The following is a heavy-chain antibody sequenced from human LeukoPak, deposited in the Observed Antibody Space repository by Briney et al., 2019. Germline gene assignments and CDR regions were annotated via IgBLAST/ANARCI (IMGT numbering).Heavy chain of an antibody. D-gene: IGHD2-2*01. CDR2: VYSSGGT. CDR3: ATWTVPARADDN. CDR1: GGSMNYYVTHY. V-gene: IGHV4-61*02. Sequence: PSQTLSLTCTVSGGSMNYYVTHYWSWIRQPAGKGLEWIGRVYSSGGTNYNPSLKSRVTISVDASKNQFFLKLSSVTAADTAVYYCATWTVPARADDNWGQGTLVTVSS. J-gene: IGHJ4*02.